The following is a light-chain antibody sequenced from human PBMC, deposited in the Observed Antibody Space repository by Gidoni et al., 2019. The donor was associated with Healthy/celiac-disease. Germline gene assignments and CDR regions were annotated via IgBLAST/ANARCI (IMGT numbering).Light chain of an antibody. CDR3: MQALQTPIT. CDR1: QSLLHRNGYDY. CDR2: LGS. Sequence: DVVMTQSPLSLPVTPGEPASISCRSSQSLLHRNGYDYLDWYLQKPGQSPQLLIYLGSNRASGVPDRFSGSGSGTDFTLKISRVEAEDVGIYYCMQALQTPITFGQXTRLDIK. J-gene: IGKJ5*01. V-gene: IGKV2-28*01.